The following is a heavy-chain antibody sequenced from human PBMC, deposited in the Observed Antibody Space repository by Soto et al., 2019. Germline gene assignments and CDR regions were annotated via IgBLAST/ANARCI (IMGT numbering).Heavy chain of an antibody. CDR2: ISYDGSNK. J-gene: IGHJ4*02. Sequence: GGSLRLSCAASGFTFSGYAMHWVRQAPGKGLEWVALISYDGSNKYYADSVKGRFTISRDNSKNTLYLQMNSLRTEDTAVYYCARDRDYYDSSGPPRFFDYWGQGTLVTVSS. CDR1: GFTFSGYA. D-gene: IGHD3-22*01. V-gene: IGHV3-30-3*01. CDR3: ARDRDYYDSSGPPRFFDY.